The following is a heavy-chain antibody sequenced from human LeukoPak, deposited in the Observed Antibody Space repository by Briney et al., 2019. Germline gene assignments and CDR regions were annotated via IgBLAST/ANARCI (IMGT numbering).Heavy chain of an antibody. CDR3: ARENWANDY. J-gene: IGHJ4*02. Sequence: GGSLRLSCAASGFTFTTYWMTWVRQAPGKGLEWVANIKQDGSQKYYVDSVKGLFTISRDNAKNSLYLQMNSLKAEDTAVYYCARENWANDYWGQGTLVTVSS. CDR1: GFTFTTYW. CDR2: IKQDGSQK. D-gene: IGHD7-27*01. V-gene: IGHV3-7*01.